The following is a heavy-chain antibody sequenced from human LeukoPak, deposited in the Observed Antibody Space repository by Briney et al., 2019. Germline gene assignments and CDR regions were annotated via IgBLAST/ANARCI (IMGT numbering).Heavy chain of an antibody. Sequence: ASVKVSCKASGYTFTSYYMHWVRQAPGQGLEWMGWINPDSGGTNYAQKFQGRVTMTRDTSISTAYMELSRLRSDDTAVYYCARDTPHYDFWSGPLYAFDIWGQGTMVTVSS. V-gene: IGHV1-2*02. D-gene: IGHD3-3*01. J-gene: IGHJ3*02. CDR3: ARDTPHYDFWSGPLYAFDI. CDR2: INPDSGGT. CDR1: GYTFTSYY.